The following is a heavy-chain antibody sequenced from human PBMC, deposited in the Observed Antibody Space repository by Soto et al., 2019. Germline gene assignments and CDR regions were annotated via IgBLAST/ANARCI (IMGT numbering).Heavy chain of an antibody. CDR1: GYTLTSYY. J-gene: IGHJ4*02. CDR2: INPSGGST. D-gene: IGHD2-2*01. CDR3: ARRGACISTSCSLDY. Sequence: ASVKVSCTASGYTLTSYYIHWVRQAPGQGLEWMGIINPSGGSTTYAQKFQGRVTMTRDTSTSTVYMELSSLRSEDTAVYYCARRGACISTSCSLDYWGQGTLVTVSS. V-gene: IGHV1-46*01.